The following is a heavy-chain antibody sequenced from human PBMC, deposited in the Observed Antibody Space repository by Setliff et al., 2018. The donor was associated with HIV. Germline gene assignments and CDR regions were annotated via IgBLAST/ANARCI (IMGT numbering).Heavy chain of an antibody. CDR1: GFTFDDYA. J-gene: IGHJ4*02. V-gene: IGHV3-9*01. D-gene: IGHD3-3*01. CDR3: ARGGFGVVIIERLGVDY. CDR2: ISWNSGSI. Sequence: GGSLRLSCAASGFTFDDYAMHWVRQAPGKGLEWVSGISWNSGSIDYADSVKGRFTISRDNSKNTLYLQMNSLRAEDTAVYYCARGGFGVVIIERLGVDYWGQGTKVTVSS.